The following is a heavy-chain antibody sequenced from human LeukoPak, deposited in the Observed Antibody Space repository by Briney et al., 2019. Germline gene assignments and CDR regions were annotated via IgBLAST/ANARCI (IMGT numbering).Heavy chain of an antibody. V-gene: IGHV3-23*01. CDR2: ISGSGGST. CDR1: GFTFSSYA. Sequence: GGSLRLSCAASGFTFSSYAMSWVRQAPGKGLEWVSAISGSGGSTYYADSVRGRFTISRDNSKNTLYLQMNSLRAEDTAVYYSAIHKGAGRIYNWGRETWFTFSS. D-gene: IGHD2-2*02. J-gene: IGHJ4*02. CDR3: AIHKGAGRIYN.